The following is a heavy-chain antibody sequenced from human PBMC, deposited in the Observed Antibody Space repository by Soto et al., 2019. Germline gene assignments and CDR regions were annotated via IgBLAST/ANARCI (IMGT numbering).Heavy chain of an antibody. CDR3: ARGRREIVVVPAAPFDY. D-gene: IGHD2-2*01. Sequence: SETLSLTCAVYGGSFSGYYWSWIRQPPGKGLEWIGEINHSGSTNYKPSLKSRDTKSVDTSKNQFSLKLSSVTAADTAFYYCARGRREIVVVPAAPFDYWGQGTLVTVSS. CDR2: INHSGST. CDR1: GGSFSGYY. V-gene: IGHV4-34*01. J-gene: IGHJ4*02.